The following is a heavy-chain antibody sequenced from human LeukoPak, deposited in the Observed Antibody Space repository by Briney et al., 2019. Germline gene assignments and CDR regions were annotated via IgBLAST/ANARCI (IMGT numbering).Heavy chain of an antibody. D-gene: IGHD2-2*02. CDR1: GYSFTSYW. CDR3: ARLFPVVPAAIMRNWFDP. CDR2: IYPGDSDT. Sequence: GESLKISCKGSGYSFTSYWIGWVRQMPGKGMEWMGIIYPGDSDTRYSPSFQGQVTISADKSISTAYLQWSSLKASDTAMYYCARLFPVVPAAIMRNWFDPWGQGTLVTVSS. J-gene: IGHJ5*02. V-gene: IGHV5-51*01.